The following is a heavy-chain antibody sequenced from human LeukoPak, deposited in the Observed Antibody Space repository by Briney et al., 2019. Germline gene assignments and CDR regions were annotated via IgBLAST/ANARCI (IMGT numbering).Heavy chain of an antibody. D-gene: IGHD4-11*01. CDR3: AKKSTTVITYYFDY. V-gene: IGHV3-23*01. CDR2: ISGSGLST. CDR1: GFTFYDYG. J-gene: IGHJ4*02. Sequence: PGGSLRLSCAASGFTFYDYGMTWVRQAPGKGLEWVSTISGSGLSTYYADSVKGRFTISRDNSKNTLYLQMNSLRAEDTAVYYCAKKSTTVITYYFDYWGQGTLVTVSS.